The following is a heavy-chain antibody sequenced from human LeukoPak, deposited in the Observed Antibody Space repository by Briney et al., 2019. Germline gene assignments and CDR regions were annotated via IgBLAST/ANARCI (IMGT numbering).Heavy chain of an antibody. J-gene: IGHJ5*02. CDR2: INHSGST. CDR1: GGSFSGYY. D-gene: IGHD2-2*01. CDR3: ARGDCSSTSCYWSFDP. V-gene: IGHV4-34*01. Sequence: SETLSLTCAVYGGSFSGYYWSWIRQPPGKGLEWIGEINHSGSTNYNPSLKSRVTISVDTSKNQFSLKLSSVTAADTAAYYCARGDCSSTSCYWSFDPWGQGTLVTVSS.